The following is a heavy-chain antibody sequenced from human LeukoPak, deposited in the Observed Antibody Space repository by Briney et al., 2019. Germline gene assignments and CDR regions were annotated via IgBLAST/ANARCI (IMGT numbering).Heavy chain of an antibody. J-gene: IGHJ4*02. CDR1: GFTFSSYA. CDR3: ARESMGATAFDY. V-gene: IGHV3-30-3*01. Sequence: GRSLRLSCAASGFTFSSYAMHWVRQAPGKGLEWVAVISYDGSNKYYADSVKGRFTISRDNSKNTLYLQMTSLRAEDTAVYYCARESMGATAFDYWGQGTLVTVSS. CDR2: ISYDGSNK. D-gene: IGHD1-26*01.